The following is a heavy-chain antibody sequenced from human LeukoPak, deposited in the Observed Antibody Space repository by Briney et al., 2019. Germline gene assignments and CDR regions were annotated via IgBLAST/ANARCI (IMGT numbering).Heavy chain of an antibody. J-gene: IGHJ4*02. V-gene: IGHV4-61*02. CDR1: GGSISSGSYY. D-gene: IGHD2-15*01. CDR2: IYTSGST. CDR3: AREVVSMEGYCSGGSCYSTGHYFDY. Sequence: SQTLSLTCTVSGGSISSGSYYWSWIRQPAGKGLEWIGRIYTSGSTNYNPSLKSRVTISVDTSKNQFSLKLSSVTAADTAVYYCAREVVSMEGYCSGGSCYSTGHYFDYWGQGTLVTVSS.